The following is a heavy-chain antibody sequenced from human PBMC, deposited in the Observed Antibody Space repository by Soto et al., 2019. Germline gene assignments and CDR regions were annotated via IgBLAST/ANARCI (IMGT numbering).Heavy chain of an antibody. D-gene: IGHD2-2*01. CDR3: ARSQFVMGCSSTSCYNYYGMDV. CDR2: ISSNGGST. CDR1: GFTFSSYA. Sequence: GGSLRLSCAASGFTFSSYAMHWVRQAPGKGLEYVSAISSNGGSTYYANSVKGRFTISRDNSKNTRYLQMGSLRAEDMAVYYCARSQFVMGCSSTSCYNYYGMDVWGQGTTVTVSS. J-gene: IGHJ6*02. V-gene: IGHV3-64*01.